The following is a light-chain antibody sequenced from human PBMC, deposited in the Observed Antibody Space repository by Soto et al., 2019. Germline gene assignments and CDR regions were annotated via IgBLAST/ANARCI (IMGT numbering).Light chain of an antibody. CDR3: ALFMGSGISV. CDR1: AGSVSTSYY. Sequence: QAVVTQEPSLSVSPGGTVTLTCGLSAGSVSTSYYPSWYQQTPGQAPRTLIYNTNTRSSGVPDRFSVSILGNKAALTITGAQADDESAYYCALFMGSGISVFGGGTKLTVL. CDR2: NTN. V-gene: IGLV8-61*01. J-gene: IGLJ3*02.